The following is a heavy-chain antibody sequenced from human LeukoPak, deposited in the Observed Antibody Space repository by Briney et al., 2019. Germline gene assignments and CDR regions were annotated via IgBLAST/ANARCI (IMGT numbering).Heavy chain of an antibody. CDR1: GDSISNYY. Sequence: SATLSLTCSVSGDSISNYYWSWIRQPPGKGLEWIGYIYYSGSTNYSPSLKSRVSISVDTSKNQFSLKLSSVTAADTAVYYCARYRNEALFAFDIWGQGTMVTVSS. CDR2: IYYSGST. CDR3: ARYRNEALFAFDI. V-gene: IGHV4-59*01. J-gene: IGHJ3*02. D-gene: IGHD1-14*01.